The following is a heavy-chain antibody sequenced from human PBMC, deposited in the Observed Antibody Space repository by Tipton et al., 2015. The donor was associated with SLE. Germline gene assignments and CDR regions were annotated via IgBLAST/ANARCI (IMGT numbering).Heavy chain of an antibody. CDR3: AKGVTVTSLYGMDV. D-gene: IGHD2-21*02. CDR2: IYSGEAT. J-gene: IGHJ6*02. CDR1: GFTFTSYV. V-gene: IGHV3-23*03. Sequence: SLRLSCAASGFTFTSYVINWVRQAPGKGLEWVSVIYSGEATYYAVPVKGRFTMSRDNYKNTVYLQMNSLRVEDTAIYYCAKGVTVTSLYGMDVWGQGTTVTVSS.